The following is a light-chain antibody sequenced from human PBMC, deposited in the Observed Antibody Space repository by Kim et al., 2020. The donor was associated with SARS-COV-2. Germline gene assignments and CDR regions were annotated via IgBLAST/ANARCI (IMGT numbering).Light chain of an antibody. Sequence: SYELTQQPSVSVSPGQTASITCSGDKLGDKYACWYQQKPGQSPVLVIYQDSKRPSGIPERFSGSNSGNTATLTISGTQAMDEADYYCQAWDSSIWVFGGG. V-gene: IGLV3-1*01. J-gene: IGLJ3*02. CDR1: KLGDKY. CDR2: QDS. CDR3: QAWDSSIWV.